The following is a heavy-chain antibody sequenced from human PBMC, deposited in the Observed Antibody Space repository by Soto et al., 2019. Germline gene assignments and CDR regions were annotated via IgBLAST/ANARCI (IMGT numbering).Heavy chain of an antibody. J-gene: IGHJ4*02. CDR2: INPNSGGT. CDR3: ARADSSSWYNYFDY. Sequence: ASVKVSCKASGYTFTGYYMHWVRQAPGQGLEWMGWINPNSGGTNYAQKFQGWVTMTRDTSISTAYMELSRLRSDDTAVYYCARADSSSWYNYFDYWGQGTLVTVSS. CDR1: GYTFTGYY. D-gene: IGHD6-13*01. V-gene: IGHV1-2*04.